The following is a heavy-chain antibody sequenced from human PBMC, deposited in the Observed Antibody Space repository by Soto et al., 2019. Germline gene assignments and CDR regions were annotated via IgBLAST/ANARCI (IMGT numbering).Heavy chain of an antibody. CDR3: ARGGGTVTTFLWFDP. D-gene: IGHD4-17*01. CDR2: INPNSGGT. J-gene: IGHJ5*02. Sequence: GAPVKVSCKASGYTFTGYYIHWVRQAPGQGLEWMGWINPNSGGTNYAQKFEGWVTMTRDTSISTVYMELSRLRSDDTAVYYCARGGGTVTTFLWFDPWGQGTLVTVSS. CDR1: GYTFTGYY. V-gene: IGHV1-2*04.